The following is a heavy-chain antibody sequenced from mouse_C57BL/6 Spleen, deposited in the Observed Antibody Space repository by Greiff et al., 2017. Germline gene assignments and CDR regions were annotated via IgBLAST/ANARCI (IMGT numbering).Heavy chain of an antibody. J-gene: IGHJ3*01. CDR3: ATDSSGYLAY. Sequence: VQLQQPGAELVKPGASVKLSCKASGYTFTSYWMQWVQQRPGQGLEWIGEIDPSDSYTNYNQKFKGKATLTVDTSYSTAYMQLSSLTSEDSAVYYCATDSSGYLAYWGQGTLVTVSA. CDR2: IDPSDSYT. CDR1: GYTFTSYW. D-gene: IGHD3-2*02. V-gene: IGHV1-50*01.